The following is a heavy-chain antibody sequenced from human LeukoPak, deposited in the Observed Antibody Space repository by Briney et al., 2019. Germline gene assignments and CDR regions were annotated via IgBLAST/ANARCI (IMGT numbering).Heavy chain of an antibody. CDR2: IYSGGST. D-gene: IGHD2-21*02. CDR1: GFTVSSNY. V-gene: IGHV3-53*01. CDR3: ARHRGDYFAFDI. Sequence: GGSLRLSCAASGFTVSSNYMSWVRQAPGKGLEWVSVIYSGGSTYYADSVKGRFTTSRDNSKNTLYLQMNSLRAEDTAVYYCARHRGDYFAFDIWGQGTMVTVSS. J-gene: IGHJ3*02.